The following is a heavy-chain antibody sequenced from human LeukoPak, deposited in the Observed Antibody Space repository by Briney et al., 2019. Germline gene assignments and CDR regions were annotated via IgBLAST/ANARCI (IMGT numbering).Heavy chain of an antibody. J-gene: IGHJ3*02. V-gene: IGHV6-1*01. CDR1: GDSVSSYSAA. CDR2: TYYRSKWYN. CDR3: ARSGGHDAFDI. D-gene: IGHD4-23*01. Sequence: SQTLSLTCAISGDSVSSYSAAWSWIRQSPSRGLEWLGRTYYRSKWYNDYAVSVKSRITINPDTSKNQFFLQLTSVSPEDTPVYYCARSGGHDAFDIWGQGTMVTVSS.